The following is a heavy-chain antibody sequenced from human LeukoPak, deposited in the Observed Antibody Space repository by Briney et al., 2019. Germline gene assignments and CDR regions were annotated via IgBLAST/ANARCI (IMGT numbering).Heavy chain of an antibody. CDR2: ISGDGGRT. CDR3: AKDVSGSIDS. V-gene: IGHV3-43*02. CDR1: GFIFSDYN. Sequence: PGGSLRLSCAASGFIFSDYNMHWVRHGPGKGLEWVSIISGDGGRTSYADSVKGRVTISRDNSKNSLYLQMNSLRTEDTAFYYCAKDVSGSIDSWGQGTLVTVSS. D-gene: IGHD5/OR15-5a*01. J-gene: IGHJ4*02.